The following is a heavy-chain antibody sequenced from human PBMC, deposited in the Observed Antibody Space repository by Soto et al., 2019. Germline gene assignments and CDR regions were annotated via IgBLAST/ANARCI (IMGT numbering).Heavy chain of an antibody. Sequence: SLTCAVSGASVRSYHWSWIRQAAGKGLEWIGRVQMSGTTNYNPPLKTRVTMSLDTSKNEVSLRMTSVTAADTAVYFCAKDRSTMRWFDPWGQGILVTVSS. CDR1: GASVRSYH. V-gene: IGHV4-4*07. D-gene: IGHD1-1*01. J-gene: IGHJ5*02. CDR2: VQMSGTT. CDR3: AKDRSTMRWFDP.